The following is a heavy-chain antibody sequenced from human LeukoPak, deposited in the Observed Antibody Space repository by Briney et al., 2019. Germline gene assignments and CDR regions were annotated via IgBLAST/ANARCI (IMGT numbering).Heavy chain of an antibody. D-gene: IGHD4-17*01. CDR1: GFTFSFYA. CDR3: AGCQTTVTRTWYFDL. Sequence: GGSLRLSCAASGFTFSFYAMSWVRQAPGKGLEWVSSISSSSSYIYYADSVKGRFTISRDNAKNSLYLQMNSLRAEDTAVYYCAGCQTTVTRTWYFDLWGRGTLVTVSS. V-gene: IGHV3-21*01. CDR2: ISSSSSYI. J-gene: IGHJ2*01.